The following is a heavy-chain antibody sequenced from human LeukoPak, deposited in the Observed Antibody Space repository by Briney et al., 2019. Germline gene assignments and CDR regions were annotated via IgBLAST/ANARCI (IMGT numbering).Heavy chain of an antibody. CDR2: IYENGGTT. CDR1: GFTFRSHA. V-gene: IGHV3-23*01. J-gene: IGHJ4*02. Sequence: PGGSLRLSCVGSGFTFRSHAMSWVRQAPEKGLEFVSGIYENGGTTYYADSVKGRFTISRDNSKNTLYLQMNSLRAEDTAVYYCAKVSEMATNDYWGQGTLVTVSS. D-gene: IGHD5-24*01. CDR3: AKVSEMATNDY.